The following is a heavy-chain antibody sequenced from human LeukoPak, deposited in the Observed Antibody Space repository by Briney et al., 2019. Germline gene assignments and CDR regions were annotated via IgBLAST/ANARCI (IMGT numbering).Heavy chain of an antibody. V-gene: IGHV4-59*01. CDR1: GGSIRGYY. D-gene: IGHD3-22*01. J-gene: IGHJ3*02. CDR2: IYSSGST. CDR3: ARVSNSGYDSRGAFDI. Sequence: ETLSLTCNVSGGSIRGYYWSWIRQPPGKGLEWIGYIYSSGSTNYNPSLKSRVTISVDTSKNQFSLKLSSVTAADTAVYYCARVSNSGYDSRGAFDIWGQGTMVTLSS.